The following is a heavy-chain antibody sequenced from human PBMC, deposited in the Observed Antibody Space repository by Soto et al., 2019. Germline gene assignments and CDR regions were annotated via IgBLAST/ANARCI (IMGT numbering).Heavy chain of an antibody. V-gene: IGHV1-2*04. Sequence: QVQLVQSGAEVKKPGASVKVSCKASGYTFTGYYMHWVRQAPGQGLEWMGWINPNSGGTNYAQKFQGWVTMTRDTPISTAYRELSRLRSDDTAVYYCARVGYSSGWYFSFDYWGQGTLVTVSS. CDR1: GYTFTGYY. D-gene: IGHD6-19*01. CDR3: ARVGYSSGWYFSFDY. J-gene: IGHJ4*02. CDR2: INPNSGGT.